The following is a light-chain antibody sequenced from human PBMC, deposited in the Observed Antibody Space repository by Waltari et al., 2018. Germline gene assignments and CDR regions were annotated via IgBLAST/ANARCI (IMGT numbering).Light chain of an antibody. Sequence: DIQMTQSPSSLSASVGDRVTITCRASQGIGNYVAWYQQKPGTVTTLLIYTASTLQSGVPSRFSCSGSAADFTLTISSLQPEDAATYYCQNYNSAPFTFGPVTRVDIK. CDR1: QGIGNY. J-gene: IGKJ3*01. CDR2: TAS. CDR3: QNYNSAPFT. V-gene: IGKV1-27*01.